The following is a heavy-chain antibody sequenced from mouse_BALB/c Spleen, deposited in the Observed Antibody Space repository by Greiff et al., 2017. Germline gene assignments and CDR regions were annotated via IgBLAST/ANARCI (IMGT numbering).Heavy chain of an antibody. CDR3: ARGGYYGSSWGFAY. D-gene: IGHD1-1*01. V-gene: IGHV5-17*02. Sequence: EVKVVESGGGLVQPGGSRKLSCAASGFTFSSFGMHWVRQAPEKGLEWVAYISSGSSTIYYADTVKGRFTISRDNPKNTLFLQMTSLRSEDTAMYYCARGGYYGSSWGFAYWGQGTLVTVSA. CDR2: ISSGSSTI. CDR1: GFTFSSFG. J-gene: IGHJ3*01.